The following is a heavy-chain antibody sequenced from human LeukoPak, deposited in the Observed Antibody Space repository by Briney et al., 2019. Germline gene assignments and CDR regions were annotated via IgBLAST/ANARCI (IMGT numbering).Heavy chain of an antibody. Sequence: GGSLRLSCAASGFTFSSYAMSWVRQAPGKGLEWVSAISGSGGSTYYADSVKGRFTISRDNSKNTLYLQMNSLRAEDTAVYYCAKEPLPPYDFWSGYWDYWGQGTLVTVSS. V-gene: IGHV3-23*01. CDR3: AKEPLPPYDFWSGYWDY. D-gene: IGHD3-3*01. CDR2: ISGSGGST. J-gene: IGHJ4*02. CDR1: GFTFSSYA.